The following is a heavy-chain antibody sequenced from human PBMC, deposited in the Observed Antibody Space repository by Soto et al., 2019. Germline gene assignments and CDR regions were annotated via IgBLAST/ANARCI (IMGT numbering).Heavy chain of an antibody. CDR3: ARHPLDSGSYYRVQHRLRQSDY. Sequence: QLQLQESGPGLVKPSETLSLTCTVSGGSISSSSYYWGWIRQPPGKGLEWIGSIYYSGSTYYNPSLKSRVSISVDSSKNPLSLKLSSVTAADTAVYYCARHPLDSGSYYRVQHRLRQSDYWGQGTLVTVSS. V-gene: IGHV4-39*01. CDR1: GGSISSSSYY. J-gene: IGHJ4*02. D-gene: IGHD1-26*01. CDR2: IYYSGST.